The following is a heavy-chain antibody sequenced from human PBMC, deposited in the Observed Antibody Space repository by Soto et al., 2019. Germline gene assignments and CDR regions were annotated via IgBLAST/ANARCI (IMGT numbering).Heavy chain of an antibody. J-gene: IGHJ4*02. CDR2: ISSSSSSI. CDR3: ARERGYSYGYSDF. CDR1: GFTFSNYA. V-gene: IGHV3-48*02. Sequence: GSLRLSCVASGFTFSNYAMNWVRQAPGKGLEWVSYISSSSSSIDYADSMKGRFTISRDNAKNSLYLQMNSLKDEDTAVYYCARERGYSYGYSDFWGQGTLVTVSS. D-gene: IGHD5-18*01.